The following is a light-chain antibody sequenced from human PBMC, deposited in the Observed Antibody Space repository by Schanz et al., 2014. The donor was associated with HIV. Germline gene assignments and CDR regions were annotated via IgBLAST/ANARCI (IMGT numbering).Light chain of an antibody. Sequence: EIVMTQSPATLSVSPGDRATLSCRASQSISTNLAWYQQKPGQAPRLLIFGASTRATGVPVRFSGSGSGTEFTLTISSLQSEDFAVYYCQQYNNWPSAFGQGTRLEIK. CDR1: QSISTN. CDR3: QQYNNWPSA. J-gene: IGKJ5*01. CDR2: GAS. V-gene: IGKV3-15*01.